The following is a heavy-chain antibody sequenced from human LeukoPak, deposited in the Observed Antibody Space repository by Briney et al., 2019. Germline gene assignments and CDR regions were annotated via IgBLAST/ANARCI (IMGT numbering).Heavy chain of an antibody. D-gene: IGHD2-2*01. J-gene: IGHJ4*02. CDR2: ISSSSSYI. V-gene: IGHV3-21*01. CDR3: ARMYCSSTSCYPFDY. Sequence: PGGSLRLSCAASGFTFSSYSMNWVRQAPGKGLEWVSSISSSSSYIYYADSVKGRFTISRDNAKNSLYLQMNSLRAEDTAVYYCARMYCSSTSCYPFDYWGQGTLVTVSS. CDR1: GFTFSSYS.